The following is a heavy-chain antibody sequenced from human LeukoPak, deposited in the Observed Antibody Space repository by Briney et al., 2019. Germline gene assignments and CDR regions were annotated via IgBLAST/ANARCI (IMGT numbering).Heavy chain of an antibody. CDR1: GYTFTDYY. CDR3: ARVLSGDLFDH. V-gene: IGHV1-2*02. Sequence: ASVKVSCKASGYTFTDYYMHWVRQAPGQGLGWMGWINPDSGSTDYAQKFQGRVTMTRDTSISTAYMELSRLRSDDTAVYYCARVLSGDLFDHWGQGALVTVSS. J-gene: IGHJ4*02. D-gene: IGHD7-27*01. CDR2: INPDSGST.